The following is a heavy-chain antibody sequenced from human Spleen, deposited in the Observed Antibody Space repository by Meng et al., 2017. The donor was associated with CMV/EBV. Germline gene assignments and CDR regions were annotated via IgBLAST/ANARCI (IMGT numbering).Heavy chain of an antibody. J-gene: IGHJ4*02. CDR2: IHYSGTT. CDR3: ARVLVDCTTTSCYVGYFDY. Sequence: ESLKISCAASGFTFSSYSMNWVRQPPGKGLEWIGYIHYSGTTNYNPSLKSRVTISVDTSKNQLSLMMSSVTAADTAVYYCARVLVDCTTTSCYVGYFDYWGQGTLVTVSS. V-gene: IGHV4-59*01. CDR1: GFTFSSYS. D-gene: IGHD2-2*01.